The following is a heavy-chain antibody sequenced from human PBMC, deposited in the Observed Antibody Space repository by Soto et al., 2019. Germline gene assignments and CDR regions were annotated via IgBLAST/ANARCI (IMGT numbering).Heavy chain of an antibody. Sequence: ASVKVSCKASGYTFTSYGISWVRQAPGQGLEWMGWISAYNGNTNYAQKLQGRVTMTTDTSTSTAYMELRSLRSDDTAVYYCARVSMGGWYAYNWFDPWGQGTLVTVSS. CDR2: ISAYNGNT. J-gene: IGHJ5*02. CDR1: GYTFTSYG. V-gene: IGHV1-18*01. CDR3: ARVSMGGWYAYNWFDP. D-gene: IGHD6-19*01.